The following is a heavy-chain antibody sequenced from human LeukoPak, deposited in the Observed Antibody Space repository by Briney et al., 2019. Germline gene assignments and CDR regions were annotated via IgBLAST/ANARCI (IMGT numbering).Heavy chain of an antibody. CDR2: IYTSGST. CDR3: ARGPVVPAATGNWFGP. V-gene: IGHV4-61*02. J-gene: IGHJ5*02. Sequence: PSETLSLTCTVSGGSISSSSYYWSWIRQPAGKGLEWIGRIYTSGSTNYNPSLKSRVTMSVDTSKNQFSLKLSSVTAADTAVYYCARGPVVPAATGNWFGPWGQGTLVTVSS. CDR1: GGSISSSSYY. D-gene: IGHD2-2*01.